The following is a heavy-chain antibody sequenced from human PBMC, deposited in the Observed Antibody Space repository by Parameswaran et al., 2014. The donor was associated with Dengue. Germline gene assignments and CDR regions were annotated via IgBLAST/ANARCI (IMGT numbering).Heavy chain of an antibody. J-gene: IGHJ4*02. CDR2: IYYSGST. D-gene: IGHD4-11*01. Sequence: WIRQPPGKGLEWIGSIYYSGSTYYNPSLKSRVTISVDTSKNQFSLKLSSVTAADTAVYYCARGAHEDDYSNYFHFDYWGQGTLVTVSS. V-gene: IGHV4-39*07. CDR3: ARGAHEDDYSNYFHFDY.